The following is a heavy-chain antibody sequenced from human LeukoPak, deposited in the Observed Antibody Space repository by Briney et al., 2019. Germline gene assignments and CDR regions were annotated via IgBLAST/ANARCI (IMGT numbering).Heavy chain of an antibody. CDR1: GYSFTSYW. CDR3: ARSPRGIFEALVSYYFDY. J-gene: IGHJ4*02. CDR2: IYPGDSDT. D-gene: IGHD3-3*01. V-gene: IGHV5-51*01. Sequence: GESLKISCKGSGYSFTSYWIGWVRQMPGKGLEWMGIIYPGDSDTRYSPSFQGQVTISADKSISTAYLQWSSLKASDTAMYYCARSPRGIFEALVSYYFDYWGQGTLVTVSS.